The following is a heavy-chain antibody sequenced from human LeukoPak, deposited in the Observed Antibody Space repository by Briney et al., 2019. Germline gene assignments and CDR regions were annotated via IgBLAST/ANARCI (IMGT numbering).Heavy chain of an antibody. J-gene: IGHJ4*02. Sequence: HPGGSLRLSCVASGFTFSTHWMHWVRQAPGKGLVWVARIYSGGYSDGSSTIYADSVRGRFTISRDNAKNTLYLQMNSLRAEDTAVYYCARDNVWGFDYWGQGALVTVSS. D-gene: IGHD3-16*01. CDR1: GFTFSTHW. V-gene: IGHV3-74*01. CDR2: IYSGGYSDGSST. CDR3: ARDNVWGFDY.